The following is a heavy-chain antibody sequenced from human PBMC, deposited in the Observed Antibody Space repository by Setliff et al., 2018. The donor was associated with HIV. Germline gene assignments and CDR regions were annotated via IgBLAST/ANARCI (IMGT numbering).Heavy chain of an antibody. Sequence: ASVKVSCKASGTTFSTYLFTWVRQAPGQGFEWMGGIIPILGTEKYAQKFHGRVTLTADMSTNTAYMELRSLTSEDTAVYYCARLGSGWSDSYYYAMDIWGQGTTVTVSS. CDR2: IIPILGTE. CDR1: GTTFSTYL. D-gene: IGHD6-19*01. CDR3: ARLGSGWSDSYYYAMDI. V-gene: IGHV1-69*10. J-gene: IGHJ6*02.